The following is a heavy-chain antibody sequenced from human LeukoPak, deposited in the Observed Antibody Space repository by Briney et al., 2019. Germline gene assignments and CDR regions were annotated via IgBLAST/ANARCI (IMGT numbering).Heavy chain of an antibody. D-gene: IGHD6-13*01. J-gene: IGHJ5*02. CDR2: IYYSGST. Sequence: SETLSLTCTVSGGSISSSSYYWGWIRQPPGKGLEWIGSIYYSGSTYYNPSLKSRVTISVDTSKNQFSLKLSSVTAADTAVYYCARGPGARIAAAGNNWFDPWGQGTLVTVSS. V-gene: IGHV4-39*07. CDR3: ARGPGARIAAAGNNWFDP. CDR1: GGSISSSSYY.